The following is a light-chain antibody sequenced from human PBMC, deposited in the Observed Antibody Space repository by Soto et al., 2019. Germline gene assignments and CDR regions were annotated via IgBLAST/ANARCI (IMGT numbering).Light chain of an antibody. CDR1: STDVGAYNY. Sequence: QSVLTQPPSASGSPGQSVTISCTGTSTDVGAYNYVSWYQQHPGKAPKLMIYEVTKRPSGVPDRFSGSKSGNTASLTVSGLQTEDEADYYCQSYDTSLSAVVFGGGTKLTVL. CDR3: QSYDTSLSAVV. J-gene: IGLJ3*02. CDR2: EVT. V-gene: IGLV2-8*01.